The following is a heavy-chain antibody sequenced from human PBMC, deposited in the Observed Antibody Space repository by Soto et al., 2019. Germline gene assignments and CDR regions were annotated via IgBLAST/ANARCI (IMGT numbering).Heavy chain of an antibody. CDR3: TRHTSDRYGPDS. CDR1: GYSFISYW. Sequence: GESLKISCKGSGYSFISYWIGWVRQMPGKGLQLMGIIYPYDSETRYSPSFQGLVTISADRSISTAYLQWSSLKTSDTAIYYCTRHTSDRYGPDSWGQATLVTFYS. V-gene: IGHV5-51*01. CDR2: IYPYDSET. D-gene: IGHD5-18*01. J-gene: IGHJ4*02.